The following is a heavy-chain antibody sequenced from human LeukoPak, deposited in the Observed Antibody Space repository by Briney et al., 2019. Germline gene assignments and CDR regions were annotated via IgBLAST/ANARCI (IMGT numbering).Heavy chain of an antibody. CDR1: GFSFSNYY. D-gene: IGHD2-21*01. Sequence: SGGSLRLSCKASGFSFSNYYMNWVRQAPGKGLEWLSHINGRGGIINYADSVKGRFTISRDNARNSLDLHMSSLGAEDTAVYYCAREGDGSRYYFDYRGQGILVTVSS. V-gene: IGHV3-48*04. CDR2: INGRGGII. CDR3: AREGDGSRYYFDY. J-gene: IGHJ4*02.